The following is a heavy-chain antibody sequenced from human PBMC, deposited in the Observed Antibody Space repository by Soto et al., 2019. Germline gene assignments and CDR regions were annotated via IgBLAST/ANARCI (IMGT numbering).Heavy chain of an antibody. CDR3: VRDFRGAVAGSEFDH. CDR1: GFSFVSYW. D-gene: IGHD6-19*01. V-gene: IGHV3-74*01. Sequence: GSLRLSVSASGFSFVSYWMHWFRQVPGEGLAWVSRINGNADNSDYADSVKGRFTISRDNAMNRLYLQMDSLRADDTGVYYCVRDFRGAVAGSEFDHWGQGTLVTVSS. CDR2: INGNADNS. J-gene: IGHJ4*02.